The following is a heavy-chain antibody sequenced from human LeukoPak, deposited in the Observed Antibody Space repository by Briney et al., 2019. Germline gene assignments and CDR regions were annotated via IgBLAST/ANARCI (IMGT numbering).Heavy chain of an antibody. CDR3: ARTYSSNWRGVFDI. CDR1: GFTFSGYE. D-gene: IGHD6-13*01. J-gene: IGHJ3*02. Sequence: GGSLRLSCTASGFTFSGYEMNWVRQAPGKGLEWVSYISSGGSNIYYADSVKGRFTISRDNAKSSLYLQMNSLRAEDTAVYYCARTYSSNWRGVFDIWGQGTMVTVSS. V-gene: IGHV3-48*03. CDR2: ISSGGSNI.